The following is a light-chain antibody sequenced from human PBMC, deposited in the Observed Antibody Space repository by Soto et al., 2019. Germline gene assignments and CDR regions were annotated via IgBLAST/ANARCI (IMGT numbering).Light chain of an antibody. CDR2: DAS. CDR1: QSVRNY. CDR3: QQRSNWPIT. J-gene: IGKJ5*01. Sequence: EIVLTQSPATLSLSPGERATLSCRASQSVRNYLAWYQQKSGQAPRLLIYDASNRATGIPARFSGTGSGTDFTLTISSLEPEDFALYYCQQRSNWPITFGQGTRLEIK. V-gene: IGKV3-11*01.